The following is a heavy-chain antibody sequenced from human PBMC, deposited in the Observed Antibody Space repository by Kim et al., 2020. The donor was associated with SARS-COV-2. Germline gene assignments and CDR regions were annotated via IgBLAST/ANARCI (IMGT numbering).Heavy chain of an antibody. CDR3: ARGRITIFGVVTEFDY. Sequence: SLNSLVTLSVDTSKNQFSLKLSSVTAADTAVYYCARGRITIFGVVTEFDYWGQGTLVTVSS. J-gene: IGHJ4*02. D-gene: IGHD3-3*01. V-gene: IGHV4-31*01.